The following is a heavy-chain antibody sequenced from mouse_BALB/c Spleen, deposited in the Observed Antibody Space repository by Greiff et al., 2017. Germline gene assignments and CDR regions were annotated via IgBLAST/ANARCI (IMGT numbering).Heavy chain of an antibody. J-gene: IGHJ2*01. CDR2: IWGGGST. D-gene: IGHD2-4*01. CDR3: ARSYYDYESYYFDY. V-gene: IGHV2-6-4*01. Sequence: VKLMESGPGLVAPSQSLSITCTVSGFSLSRYSVHWVRQPPGKGLEWLGMIWGGGSTDYNSALKSRLSISKDNSKSQVFLKMNSLQTDDTAMYYCARSYYDYESYYFDYWGQGTTLTVSS. CDR1: GFSLSRYS.